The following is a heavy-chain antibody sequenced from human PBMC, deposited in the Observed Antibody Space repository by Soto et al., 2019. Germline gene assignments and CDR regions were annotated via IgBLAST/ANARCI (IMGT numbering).Heavy chain of an antibody. D-gene: IGHD3-3*01. CDR1: GVSISSSNW. J-gene: IGHJ4*02. CDR3: ARGSYDFSSGSDD. CDR2: IYHSGST. V-gene: IGHV4-4*02. Sequence: PSETLSLTCAVSGVSISSSNWWRWVRQPPGKGLEWIGEIYHSGSTNYNPSLKSRVTISVDKSKNQFSLKPSSVTAADTAVYYCARGSYDFSSGSDDWGQGTLVTVSS.